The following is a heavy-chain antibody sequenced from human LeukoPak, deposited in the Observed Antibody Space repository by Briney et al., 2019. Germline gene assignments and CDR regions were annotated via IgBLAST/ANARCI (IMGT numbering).Heavy chain of an antibody. CDR1: GYSISSGYY. J-gene: IGHJ4*02. D-gene: IGHD3-10*01. CDR2: IFHSGNT. Sequence: PSETLSLTCTVSGYSISSGYYWGWIRQPPGKGLERIGSIFHSGNTYYNPSLKSRVTISVDTSKNQFSLKLSSVTAADTAVYYCARDPQLFNSGSLLAFWGQGILVTVSS. CDR3: ARDPQLFNSGSLLAF. V-gene: IGHV4-38-2*02.